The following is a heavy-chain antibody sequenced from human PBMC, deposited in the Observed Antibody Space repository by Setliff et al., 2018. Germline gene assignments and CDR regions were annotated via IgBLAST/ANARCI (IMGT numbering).Heavy chain of an antibody. D-gene: IGHD2-8*01. CDR3: SRLVRYCTTTTCQTLSGAEH. CDR1: GYEFNNYG. Sequence: VSCNASGYEFNNYGIAWVRQAPGQGLEWMGWINGYNGNTFYAPKLQGRLTMTTDASTATAYMELRSLRSDDTAIYFCSRLVRYCTTTTCQTLSGAEHWGQGTLVTVSS. V-gene: IGHV1-18*01. J-gene: IGHJ4*02. CDR2: INGYNGNT.